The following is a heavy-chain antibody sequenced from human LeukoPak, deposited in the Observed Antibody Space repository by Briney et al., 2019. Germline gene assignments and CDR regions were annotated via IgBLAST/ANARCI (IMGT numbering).Heavy chain of an antibody. CDR1: GFTVSSNY. J-gene: IGHJ4*02. V-gene: IGHV3-66*01. Sequence: GGFLRLSCAASGFTVSSNYMSWVRQAPGKGLEWVSVIYSGGSTYYADSVKGRFTISRDNSKNTLYLQMKSLRAEDTAVYYCARERNLEIAVAGTIFYYWGQGTLVTVSS. CDR2: IYSGGST. D-gene: IGHD6-19*01. CDR3: ARERNLEIAVAGTIFYY.